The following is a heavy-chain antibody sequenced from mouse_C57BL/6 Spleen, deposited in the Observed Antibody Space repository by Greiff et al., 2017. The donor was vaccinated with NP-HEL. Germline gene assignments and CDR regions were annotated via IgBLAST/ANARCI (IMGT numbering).Heavy chain of an antibody. Sequence: EVMLVESGGGLVKPGGSLKLSCAASGFTFSDYGMHWVRQAPEKGLEWVAYISSGSSTIYYADTVKGRFTISRDKAKNTLFLQMTSLRSEDTAMYYCKGVYGSSPSYWYFEVWGTGTTVTVSS. CDR2: ISSGSSTI. CDR3: KGVYGSSPSYWYFEV. D-gene: IGHD1-1*01. CDR1: GFTFSDYG. V-gene: IGHV5-17*01. J-gene: IGHJ1*03.